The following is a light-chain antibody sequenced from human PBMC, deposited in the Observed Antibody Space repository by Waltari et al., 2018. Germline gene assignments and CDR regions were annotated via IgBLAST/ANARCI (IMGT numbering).Light chain of an antibody. CDR3: SSYISSSTLEL. Sequence: QSALTQPASVSGSPGQSITISCTGTSSDVGAYHYVSWYQQHPGKAPNLMIYEVSKRPSGVSNRVSGSKSGNTASLTISGLQAEDEADYYCSSYISSSTLELFGGGTSLTVL. V-gene: IGLV2-14*01. CDR2: EVS. CDR1: SSDVGAYHY. J-gene: IGLJ2*01.